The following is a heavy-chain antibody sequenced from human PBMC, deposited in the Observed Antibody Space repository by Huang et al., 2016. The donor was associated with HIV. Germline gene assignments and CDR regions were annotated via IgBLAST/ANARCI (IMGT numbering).Heavy chain of an antibody. CDR2: ISDSGST. J-gene: IGHJ3*02. CDR3: ARMFKYDSGGYWGNDAFDI. CDR1: GGSFSGHY. Sequence: QVQLQQWGAELLKPSETLSLTCAVSGGSFSGHYWTWIRQPPGRGLAWIGEISDSGSTTYNPSLKSRVTSSGDTSQSQFSLKLNSVTAADTAIYYCARMFKYDSGGYWGNDAFDIWGQGTMVTVSS. V-gene: IGHV4-34*02. D-gene: IGHD3-22*01.